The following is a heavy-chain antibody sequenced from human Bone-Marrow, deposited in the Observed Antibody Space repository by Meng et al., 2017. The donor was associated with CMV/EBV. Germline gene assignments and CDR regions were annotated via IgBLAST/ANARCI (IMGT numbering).Heavy chain of an antibody. D-gene: IGHD2-2*02. CDR1: GGTFSSYA. J-gene: IGHJ5*02. CDR2: IISIFGTA. Sequence: KISCKASGGTFSSYAISWVRQAPGQGLEWMGGIISIFGTANYAQKFQGRVTITTDESTSTAYMELSSLRSEDTAVYYCARVDPHCSSTSCYTYDWFDPWGQGTLVTVSS. CDR3: ARVDPHCSSTSCYTYDWFDP. V-gene: IGHV1-69*05.